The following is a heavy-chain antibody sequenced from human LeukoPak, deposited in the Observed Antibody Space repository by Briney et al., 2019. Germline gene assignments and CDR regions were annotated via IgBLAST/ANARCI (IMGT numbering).Heavy chain of an antibody. D-gene: IGHD3-22*01. J-gene: IGHJ5*02. CDR2: IWYDGSNK. CDR3: AKDRHYYDSSGYYH. V-gene: IGHV3-33*06. Sequence: GGSLRLSCAASGFTFSSYGVHWVRQAPGKGLEWVAVIWYDGSNKYYADSVKGRFTISRDNSKNTLYLQMNSLRAEDTAVYYCAKDRHYYDSSGYYHWGQGTLVTVSS. CDR1: GFTFSSYG.